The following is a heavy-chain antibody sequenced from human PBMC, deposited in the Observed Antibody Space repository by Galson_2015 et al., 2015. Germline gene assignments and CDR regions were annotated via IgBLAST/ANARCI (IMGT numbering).Heavy chain of an antibody. CDR1: GFTFSSYA. D-gene: IGHD5-24*01. CDR2: ISGSGGST. J-gene: IGHJ4*02. Sequence: SLRLSCAASGFTFSSYAMSWVRQAPGKGLEWVSAISGSGGSTYYADSVKGRFTISRDNSKNTLYLQMNSLRAEDTAVYYCAKPVEMATIVYDYWGQGTLVTVSS. V-gene: IGHV3-23*01. CDR3: AKPVEMATIVYDY.